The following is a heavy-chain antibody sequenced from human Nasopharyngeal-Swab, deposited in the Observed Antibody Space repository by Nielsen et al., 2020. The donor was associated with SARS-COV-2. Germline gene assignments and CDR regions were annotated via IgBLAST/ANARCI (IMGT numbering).Heavy chain of an antibody. V-gene: IGHV4-39*01. D-gene: IGHD4-17*01. CDR3: ARHWVYGDYAGYYYGMDV. CDR1: GGSISSSSYY. Sequence: SETLSLTCTVSGGSISSSSYYWGWIRQPPGKGLEWIWSIYYSGSTYYNPSLKSRVTISVDTSKNQFSLKLSSVTAADTAVHYCARHWVYGDYAGYYYGMDVWGQGTTVTVSS. J-gene: IGHJ6*02. CDR2: IYYSGST.